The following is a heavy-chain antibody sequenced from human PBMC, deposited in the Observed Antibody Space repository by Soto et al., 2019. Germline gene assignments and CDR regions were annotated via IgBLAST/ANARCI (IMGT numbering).Heavy chain of an antibody. V-gene: IGHV1-8*01. CDR1: GYTFTSYD. CDR3: ARVFVDYGGNRSCFDY. CDR2: MNPNSGNT. D-gene: IGHD4-17*01. J-gene: IGHJ4*02. Sequence: ASVKVSCKASGYTFTSYDINWVRQATGEGLEWMGWMNPNSGNTGYAQKFQGRVTMTRNTSISTAYMELSSLRSEDTAVYYCARVFVDYGGNRSCFDYCCQGTLVTVSS.